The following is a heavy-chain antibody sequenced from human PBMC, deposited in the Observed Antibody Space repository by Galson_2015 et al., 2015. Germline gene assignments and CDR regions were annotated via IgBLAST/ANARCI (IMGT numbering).Heavy chain of an antibody. D-gene: IGHD3-10*01. Sequence: SLRLSCAASGFTFSSYGMQWVRQAPGKGQEWVAVIWYDGSNKYYADSVKGRFTISRDNSKNTLYLQMNSLRAEDTAVYYCARDRARAFDYWGQGTRVTVSS. CDR3: ARDRARAFDY. J-gene: IGHJ4*02. V-gene: IGHV3-33*01. CDR1: GFTFSSYG. CDR2: IWYDGSNK.